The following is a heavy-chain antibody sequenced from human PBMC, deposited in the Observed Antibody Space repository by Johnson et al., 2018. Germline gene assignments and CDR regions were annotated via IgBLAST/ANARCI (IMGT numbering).Heavy chain of an antibody. CDR1: GLTFSSYA. J-gene: IGHJ4*02. D-gene: IGHD3-22*01. CDR2: IGGSGDRT. V-gene: IGHV3-23*04. CDR3: AKVGNTGYFYDY. Sequence: QLVESGGGLAQRGGSLRLSCAVSGLTFSSYAMSWVRQAPGKGLEWVAAIGGSGDRTYYADAVKDRFTISRDNFRDTLYLQMGNLRDEDTAIYFCAKVGNTGYFYDYWGQGALVTVSS.